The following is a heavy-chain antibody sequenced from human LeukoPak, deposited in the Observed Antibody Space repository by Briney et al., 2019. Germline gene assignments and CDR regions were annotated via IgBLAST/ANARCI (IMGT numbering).Heavy chain of an antibody. CDR3: ARERGVGLTLSKLDY. D-gene: IGHD2/OR15-2a*01. J-gene: IGHJ4*02. CDR2: IYTSGST. Sequence: SESLSLTCTVSGGSISSYYWSWIRQPAGKGLEWIGRIYTSGSTNYNPSLKSRVTISVDTSKNQFSLKLSSVTAADTAVYYCARERGVGLTLSKLDYWGQGTLVTVSS. CDR1: GGSISSYY. V-gene: IGHV4-4*07.